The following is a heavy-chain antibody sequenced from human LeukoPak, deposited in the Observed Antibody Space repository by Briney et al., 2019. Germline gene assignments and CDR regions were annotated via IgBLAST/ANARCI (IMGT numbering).Heavy chain of an antibody. CDR3: ARELAVAGSSAFDI. V-gene: IGHV4-59*01. CDR1: GGSISSYY. CDR2: IYYSGST. J-gene: IGHJ3*02. Sequence: SETLSLTCTVSGGSISSYYWSWIRQPPGKGLEWIGYIYYSGSTNYNPSLKSRVTISVDTSKNQFSLKLSSVTAADTAVHYCARELAVAGSSAFDIWGQGTMVTVSS. D-gene: IGHD6-19*01.